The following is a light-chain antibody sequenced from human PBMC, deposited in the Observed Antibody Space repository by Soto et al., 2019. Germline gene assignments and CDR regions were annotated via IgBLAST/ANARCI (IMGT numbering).Light chain of an antibody. CDR2: AAS. CDR1: QGISSY. V-gene: IGKV1-27*01. J-gene: IGKJ1*01. Sequence: DIQTTQSPSSLSASVGDRVTITCRASQGISSYLAWYQQKPVKVPKLLIYAASTLQPGVPSRSSGSGSGTDFTHTISRLQREDVATYYCQKYNSAAWTFGQGTKVDIK. CDR3: QKYNSAAWT.